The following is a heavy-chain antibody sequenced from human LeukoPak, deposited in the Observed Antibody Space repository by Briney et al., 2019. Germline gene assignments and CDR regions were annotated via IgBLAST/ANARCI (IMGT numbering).Heavy chain of an antibody. CDR2: INHSGST. CDR3: ARAALSSIAARLLGY. D-gene: IGHD6-6*01. V-gene: IGHV4-4*02. CDR1: GGSISNTNW. J-gene: IGHJ4*02. Sequence: SETLSLTCGVPGGSISNTNWWTWVRQPPGKGLEWIGEINHSGSTNYNPSLKSRVTISVDTSKNQFSLKLSSVTAADTAVYYCARAALSSIAARLLGYWGQGTLVTVSS.